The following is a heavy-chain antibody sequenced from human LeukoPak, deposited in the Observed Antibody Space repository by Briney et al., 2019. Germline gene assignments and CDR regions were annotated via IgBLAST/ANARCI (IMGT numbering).Heavy chain of an antibody. CDR1: GFTVSDNY. V-gene: IGHV3-53*01. CDR3: ARDGHGGPSNFDY. Sequence: PGGSLRLSCAASGFTVSDNYMSWLRQAPGKGPEWVSVIYSDGRTFYADSVKGRFTISRDNAKNSLYLQMNSLRAEDTAVYYCARDGHGGPSNFDYWGQGTLVTVSS. D-gene: IGHD4-23*01. CDR2: IYSDGRT. J-gene: IGHJ4*02.